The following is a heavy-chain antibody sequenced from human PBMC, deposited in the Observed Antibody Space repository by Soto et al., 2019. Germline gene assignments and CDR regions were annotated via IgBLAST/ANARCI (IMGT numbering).Heavy chain of an antibody. CDR2: IRKKSNSYTT. D-gene: IGHD4-17*01. V-gene: IGHV3-72*01. Sequence: EVQLVESGGGLVQPGGSPRLSCAASGLTFSDRYMDWVRQAPGKGLEWVGRIRKKSNSYTTEYAASVKGRFIISRDDSTNSLYLQMSSLKTEDTAVYYCTTVTTVDYYFDYWGQGTLVTVSS. J-gene: IGHJ4*02. CDR3: TTVTTVDYYFDY. CDR1: GLTFSDRY.